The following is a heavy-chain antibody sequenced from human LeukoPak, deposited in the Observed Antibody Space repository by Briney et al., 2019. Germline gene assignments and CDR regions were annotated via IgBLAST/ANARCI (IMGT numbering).Heavy chain of an antibody. V-gene: IGHV3-64*04. D-gene: IGHD5-18*01. Sequence: QPGGSLRLSCSASGFTFSSYAIYWIRQAPGKGLEYVSAINSNGGSTYYADSVKGRFTISRDNSKNTLYLQVNSLRAEDTAVYYCVRVTHSSYSYGYGHGDYWGQGTLVTVSS. CDR1: GFTFSSYA. J-gene: IGHJ4*02. CDR3: VRVTHSSYSYGYGHGDY. CDR2: INSNGGST.